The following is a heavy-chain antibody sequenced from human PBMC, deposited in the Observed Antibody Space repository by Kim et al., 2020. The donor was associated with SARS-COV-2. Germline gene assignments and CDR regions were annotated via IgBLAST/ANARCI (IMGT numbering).Heavy chain of an antibody. J-gene: IGHJ5*01. CDR3: ARSQLLWFGELLYKYN. V-gene: IGHV4-39*01. CDR2: IYYSGST. D-gene: IGHD3-10*01. CDR1: GGSISSSSYY. Sequence: SETLSLTCTVSGGSISSSSYYWGWIRQPPGKGLEWIGSIYYSGSTYYNPSLKRRVTISVDTSKNQFSLKLSSVTAADTAVYYCARSQLLWFGELLYKYN.